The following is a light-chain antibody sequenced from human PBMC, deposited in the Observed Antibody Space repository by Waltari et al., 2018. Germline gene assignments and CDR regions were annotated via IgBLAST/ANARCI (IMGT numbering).Light chain of an antibody. Sequence: EIVLTQSPGTLSLSPRERATLACRASQSVERYLAWYKQQHGQGPRLLIYDVSTRATGIPDRFSGGGSGTDFSLTISRLEPEDFAVYYCQMYVRLPVTFGQGTKVEI. CDR3: QMYVRLPVT. CDR2: DVS. J-gene: IGKJ1*01. CDR1: QSVERY. V-gene: IGKV3-20*01.